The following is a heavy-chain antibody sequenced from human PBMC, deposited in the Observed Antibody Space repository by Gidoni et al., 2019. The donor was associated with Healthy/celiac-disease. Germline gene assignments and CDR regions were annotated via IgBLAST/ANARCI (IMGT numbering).Heavy chain of an antibody. D-gene: IGHD5-12*01. CDR1: DGSLSRGLYY. CDR2: IYTGGST. V-gene: IGHV4-61*02. J-gene: IGHJ3*02. Sequence: QVQLQASGPGLVTPSQTLSLTCTVSDGSLSRGLYYWSWIRPPAGNGLEWIGRIYTGGSTNYSPSLKSRGTMSVDTSKNQFSLKLSSVTAADTAVYYCARTPVAIDDAFDIWGQGTMVTVSS. CDR3: ARTPVAIDDAFDI.